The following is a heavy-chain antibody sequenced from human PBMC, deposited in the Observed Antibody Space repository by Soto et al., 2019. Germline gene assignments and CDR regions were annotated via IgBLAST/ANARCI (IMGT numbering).Heavy chain of an antibody. CDR3: ATVVER. CDR1: GITFSGYW. CDR2: VDSDGSGT. V-gene: IGHV3-74*01. D-gene: IGHD1-1*01. Sequence: EVQLVESGGGSVQPGGSLRLSCVASGITFSGYWMHWVRQVPGKGLVWVARVDSDGSGTSYADSVKGRFTISRDNAKNTLYLQLTGLRVEDAAVYYCATVVERWGQGIPVTVSS. J-gene: IGHJ4*02.